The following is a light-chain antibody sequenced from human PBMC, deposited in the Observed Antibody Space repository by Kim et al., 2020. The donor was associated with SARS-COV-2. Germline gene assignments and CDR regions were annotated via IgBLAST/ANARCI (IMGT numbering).Light chain of an antibody. J-gene: IGLJ2*01. Sequence: SSELPQDPAVSVALGQTVRITCQGDSLKTYYATWYQQKPGQAPVRVIFGKNNRPSGIPHRFSGSNSGNTASLTITGAQAEDEADYYCDSWDSSGNHNVVFGGGTQLTV. CDR3: DSWDSSGNHNVV. CDR1: SLKTYY. V-gene: IGLV3-19*02. CDR2: GKN.